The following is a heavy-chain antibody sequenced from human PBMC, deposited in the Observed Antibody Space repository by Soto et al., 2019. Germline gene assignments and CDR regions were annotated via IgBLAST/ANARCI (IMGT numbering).Heavy chain of an antibody. CDR3: ARSKTPLNHLHY. J-gene: IGHJ4*02. CDR2: INHSGRT. Sequence: NPSETLSLTCAVYGGSFSGYYWSWIRQPPGKGLEWIGEINHSGRTNYNPSLKSRVSISVDTSKNQFSLKLSSVTAAGTAVCYCARSKTPLNHLHYWGKGTLVTVAS. D-gene: IGHD3-3*02. V-gene: IGHV4-34*01. CDR1: GGSFSGYY.